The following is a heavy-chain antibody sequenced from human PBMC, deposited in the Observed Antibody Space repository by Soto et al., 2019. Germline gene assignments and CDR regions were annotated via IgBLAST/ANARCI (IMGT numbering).Heavy chain of an antibody. CDR3: ARIHWAKSSLDY. V-gene: IGHV3-30*03. CDR1: GFTVINYV. D-gene: IGHD6-19*01. CDR2: ISYHGNKK. Sequence: GGSLRLSCAASGFTVINYVIHGVRQAPGKGLEWVAVISYHGNKKHYAASVRGRFTISRDNSKNTLHLQMNSLRPEDSAFYYCARIHWAKSSLDYWGRGILVTVSS. J-gene: IGHJ4*02.